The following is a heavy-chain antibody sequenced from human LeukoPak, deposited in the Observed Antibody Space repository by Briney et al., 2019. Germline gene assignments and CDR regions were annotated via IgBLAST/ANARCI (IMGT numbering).Heavy chain of an antibody. CDR1: GFTVSSYG. Sequence: GGSLRLSCTASGFTVSSYGMTWVRQAPGKGLEWVSAFSATDGSAQYAESVRGRFTISRDNSKNSLYLQMNSLRDEDTAVYFCAKARIAAAGTGAFDVWGQGTMVTVSS. D-gene: IGHD6-13*01. CDR2: FSATDGSA. J-gene: IGHJ3*01. V-gene: IGHV3-23*01. CDR3: AKARIAAAGTGAFDV.